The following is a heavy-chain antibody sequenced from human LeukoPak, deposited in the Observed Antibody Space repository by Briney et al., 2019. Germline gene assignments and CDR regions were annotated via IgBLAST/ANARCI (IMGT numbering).Heavy chain of an antibody. D-gene: IGHD3-22*01. Sequence: GGSLRLSCAASGFTFSSYGMHWVRQAPGEGLDWVALIRYDGSNKYYADSVKGRFTISRDNSKNTLYLQMNSLRAEDTAVYYCARDSYYYDASGYYVYYFDYWGQGTLVTVSS. CDR2: IRYDGSNK. CDR3: ARDSYYYDASGYYVYYFDY. V-gene: IGHV3-30*02. CDR1: GFTFSSYG. J-gene: IGHJ4*02.